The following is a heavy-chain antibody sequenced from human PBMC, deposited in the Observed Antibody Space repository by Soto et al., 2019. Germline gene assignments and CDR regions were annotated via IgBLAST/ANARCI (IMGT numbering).Heavy chain of an antibody. CDR3: ASRRDGYNYYGY. CDR2: IYHSGST. V-gene: IGHV4-30-2*01. D-gene: IGHD5-12*01. CDR1: GGSISSGGYS. J-gene: IGHJ4*02. Sequence: QLQLQESGSGLVKPSQTLSLTCAVSGGSISSGGYSWSWIRQPPGKGLEWIGYIYHSGSTYYNPSLKSRVTISVDRSKNPFSLKLSSVTAADTAVYYCASRRDGYNYYGYWGQGTLVTVSS.